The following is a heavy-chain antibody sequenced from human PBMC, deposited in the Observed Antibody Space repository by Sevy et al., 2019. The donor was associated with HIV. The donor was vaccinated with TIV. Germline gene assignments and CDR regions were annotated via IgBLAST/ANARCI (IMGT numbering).Heavy chain of an antibody. CDR2: ISDSGGST. D-gene: IGHD2-2*01. CDR3: AKDTCSSTSCYYQDAFDI. V-gene: IGHV3-23*01. Sequence: GGSLRLSCAASGFTFSSYAMSWVRQAPGKGLEWVSGISDSGGSTYYADSVKGRFTISRDNPKNTLYLQMNSLRAEDTAVYYCAKDTCSSTSCYYQDAFDIWGQGTMVTVSS. CDR1: GFTFSSYA. J-gene: IGHJ3*02.